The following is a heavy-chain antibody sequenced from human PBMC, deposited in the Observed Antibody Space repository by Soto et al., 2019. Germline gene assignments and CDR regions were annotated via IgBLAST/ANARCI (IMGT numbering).Heavy chain of an antibody. CDR1: NGSINSAGHF. CDR2: IYYTGST. Sequence: LSLTCSVSNGSINSAGHFWSWLRQHPGKGLEWLGYIYYTGSTYYNPSLQRRAAFSVDTSKTRFSLKLTSVTAADTAVYYCARGLEGVSLDYLDLWGQGTLVTVSS. J-gene: IGHJ4*02. D-gene: IGHD3-10*01. CDR3: ARGLEGVSLDYLDL. V-gene: IGHV4-31*03.